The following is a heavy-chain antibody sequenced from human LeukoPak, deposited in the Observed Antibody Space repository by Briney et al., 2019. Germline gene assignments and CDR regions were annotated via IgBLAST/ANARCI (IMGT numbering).Heavy chain of an antibody. CDR1: GGSISSYY. CDR2: IYYSGST. Sequence: KPSETLSLTCTVSGGSISSYYWSWIRQPPGKGLEWIGYIYYSGSTNYNPSLKSRVTISVDTSKNQFSLKLSSVTAADTAVYYCASSPYSSLVDYWGQGTLVTVSS. CDR3: ASSPYSSLVDY. D-gene: IGHD6-13*01. V-gene: IGHV4-59*01. J-gene: IGHJ4*02.